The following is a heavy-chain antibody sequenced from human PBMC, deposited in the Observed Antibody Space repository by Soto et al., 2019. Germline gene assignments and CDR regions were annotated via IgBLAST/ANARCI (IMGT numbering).Heavy chain of an antibody. CDR3: AWFTFGGATGEFDY. D-gene: IGHD3-16*01. V-gene: IGHV4-39*01. CDR2: IYYSGST. CDR1: GGSISSSSYY. J-gene: IGHJ4*01. Sequence: QLQLQESGPGLVKPSETLSLTCTVSGGSISSSSYYWGWIRQPPGKGLEWIGSIYYSGSTYYNPSLKCPLTVYVDSATKRFSVKRCADAAAGSAGYSFAWFTFGGATGEFDYWGQGDPVAVSA.